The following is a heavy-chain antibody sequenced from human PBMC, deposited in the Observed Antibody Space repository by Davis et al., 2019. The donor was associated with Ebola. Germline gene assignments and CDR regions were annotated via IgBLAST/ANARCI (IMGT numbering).Heavy chain of an antibody. J-gene: IGHJ4*02. D-gene: IGHD3-10*01. Sequence: AASVKVSCKASGYTFTSSDISWVRQAPGQGLEWMGWISTYNGNTNYAQKFQGRVTMTRDTSTSTVYMELSSLRSEDTAVYYCARDAGSYFNYWGQGTLVTVSS. CDR1: GYTFTSSD. CDR2: ISTYNGNT. CDR3: ARDAGSYFNY. V-gene: IGHV1-18*01.